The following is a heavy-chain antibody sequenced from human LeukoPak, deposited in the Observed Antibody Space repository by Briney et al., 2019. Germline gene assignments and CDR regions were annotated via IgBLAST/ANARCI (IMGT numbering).Heavy chain of an antibody. CDR3: ARLDYGHHDY. Sequence: PSETLSLTCTVSGGSISTGSYYWGWIRQPPGKGLEWIGSIYYSGSTYYNPSLKSRVTISVDTSKNQFSLKPSSVTAADTAVYYCARLDYGHHDYWGQGTLVTVSP. CDR2: IYYSGST. CDR1: GGSISTGSYY. V-gene: IGHV4-39*01. D-gene: IGHD3-16*01. J-gene: IGHJ4*02.